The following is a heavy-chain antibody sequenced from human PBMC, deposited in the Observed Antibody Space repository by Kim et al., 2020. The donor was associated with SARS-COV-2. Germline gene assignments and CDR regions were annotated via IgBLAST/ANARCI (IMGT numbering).Heavy chain of an antibody. Sequence: GGSLRLSCAASGFDFSSYGMTWVRQAPGMGLEWVSSISATSKYVNYADSLRGRLTISRDNAKNSLFLQLDILRAEDTAIYYCARVSWGRGKYYIDSWGQGTLVSVSS. J-gene: IGHJ4*02. CDR1: GFDFSSYG. CDR2: ISATSKYV. D-gene: IGHD7-27*01. V-gene: IGHV3-21*06. CDR3: ARVSWGRGKYYIDS.